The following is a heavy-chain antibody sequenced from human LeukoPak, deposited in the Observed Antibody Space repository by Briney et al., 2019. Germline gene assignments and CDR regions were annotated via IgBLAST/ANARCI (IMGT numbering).Heavy chain of an antibody. V-gene: IGHV3-30*02. CDR3: AKGVVPAAIPFDY. CDR2: IRYDGSNK. J-gene: IGHJ4*02. D-gene: IGHD2-2*01. Sequence: GGSLRLSCAASGFTFTSYGMHWVRQAPGKGLEWVAFIRYDGSNKYYADSVKGRFTISRDNSKNTLYLLMNSLRAEDTAVYYCAKGVVPAAIPFDYWGQGTLVTVSS. CDR1: GFTFTSYG.